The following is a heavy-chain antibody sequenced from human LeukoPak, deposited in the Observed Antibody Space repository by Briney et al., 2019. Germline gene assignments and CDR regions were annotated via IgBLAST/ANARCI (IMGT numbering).Heavy chain of an antibody. CDR3: ARGGGDWYFDL. Sequence: SGTLSLTCTVSGGSISNYYWSWIRQPPGKGLEWIGYIYLSGSTNYNPSLKSRVTISVDTSKNQFSLKLSSVTAADTAVYYCARGGGDWYFDLWGRGTLVTVSS. CDR1: GGSISNYY. CDR2: IYLSGST. D-gene: IGHD3-16*01. V-gene: IGHV4-59*01. J-gene: IGHJ2*01.